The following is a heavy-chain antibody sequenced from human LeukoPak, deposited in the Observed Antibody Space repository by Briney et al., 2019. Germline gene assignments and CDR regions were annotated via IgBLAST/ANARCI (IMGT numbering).Heavy chain of an antibody. J-gene: IGHJ4*02. V-gene: IGHV4-59*12. CDR1: GASFSSYY. Sequence: SETLSLTCTVSGASFSSYYWSWLRQPPGKGLEWIAYIFYNGNTKYNPSLKSRVTMSVDTSKNQFSLKLSSVTAADTAVYYCARDGGWDARFDYWGQGTPVTVSS. CDR3: ARDGGWDARFDY. CDR2: IFYNGNT. D-gene: IGHD6-19*01.